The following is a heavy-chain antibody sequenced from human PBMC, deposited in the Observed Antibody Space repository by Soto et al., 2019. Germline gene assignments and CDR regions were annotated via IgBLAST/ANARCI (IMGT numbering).Heavy chain of an antibody. V-gene: IGHV3-9*01. J-gene: IGHJ4*02. CDR2: ISWNSDIL. CDR3: TSDTFGARDS. Sequence: GGSLRLSCAASGFTFEDHAMHWVRQAPGKGLEWVSGISWNSDILAYADSVKGRFTISRDNARNSLYLQMNSLRAEDTAVYYCTSDTFGARDSWGQGTLVTVSS. CDR1: GFTFEDHA. D-gene: IGHD2-15*01.